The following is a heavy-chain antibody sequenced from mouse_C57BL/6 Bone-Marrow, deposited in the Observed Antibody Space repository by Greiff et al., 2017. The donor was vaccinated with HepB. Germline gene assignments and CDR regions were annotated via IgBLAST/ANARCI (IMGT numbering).Heavy chain of an antibody. Sequence: QVQLQQSGAELVRPGASVKMSCKASGYTFTSDNMHWVKQTPRQGLEWIGAINPGNGDTSYNQKFKGKATLTVDKSSSTAYMQLSSLTSEDSAVYFCANQLGPYWYFDVWGTGTTVTVSS. CDR3: ANQLGPYWYFDV. V-gene: IGHV1-12*01. CDR2: INPGNGDT. CDR1: GYTFTSDN. J-gene: IGHJ1*03. D-gene: IGHD4-1*02.